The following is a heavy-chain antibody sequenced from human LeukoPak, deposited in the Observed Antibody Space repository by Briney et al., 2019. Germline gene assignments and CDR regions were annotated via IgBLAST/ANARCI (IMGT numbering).Heavy chain of an antibody. CDR1: GYSFTTYW. J-gene: IGHJ6*02. CDR3: ARHQGGMDV. Sequence: GESLKISRKASGYSFTTYWVAWVRQMPGKGLKWMGMISPGDFDTRYTPSFKGQVTISADKSISTAYLQWSSLKASDIAIYYCARHQGGMDVWGQGTTVTVSS. CDR2: ISPGDFDT. V-gene: IGHV5-51*01.